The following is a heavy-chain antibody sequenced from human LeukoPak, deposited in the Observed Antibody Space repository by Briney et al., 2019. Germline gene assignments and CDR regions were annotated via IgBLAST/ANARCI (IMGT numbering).Heavy chain of an antibody. CDR3: AKNFDGSGWSGYYYYYMDV. CDR2: IRYDGSNK. J-gene: IGHJ6*03. D-gene: IGHD6-19*01. V-gene: IGHV3-30*02. CDR1: GFTFSSYG. Sequence: GGSLRLSCAASGFTFSSYGMHWVRQAPGKGLEWVAFIRYDGSNKYYADSVKGRFTISRDNSKNTLYLQMNSLRAGDTAVYYCAKNFDGSGWSGYYYYYMDVWGRGTTVTISS.